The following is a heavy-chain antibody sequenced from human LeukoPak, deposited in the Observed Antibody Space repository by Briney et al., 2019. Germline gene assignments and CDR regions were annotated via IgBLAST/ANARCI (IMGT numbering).Heavy chain of an antibody. J-gene: IGHJ5*02. D-gene: IGHD4-17*01. CDR3: ARDPQAHNTVFDP. CDR2: IIPIFGTA. CDR1: GGTFSSYA. V-gene: IGHV1-69*05. Sequence: ASVKVSCKASGGTFSSYAISWVRQAPGQGLEWMGRIIPIFGTANYAQKFQGRVTITTDESTSTAYMELSSLRSEDTAVYYCARDPQAHNTVFDPWGQGTLVTVSS.